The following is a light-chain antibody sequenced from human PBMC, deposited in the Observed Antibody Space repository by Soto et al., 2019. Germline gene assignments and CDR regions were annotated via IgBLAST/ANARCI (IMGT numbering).Light chain of an antibody. V-gene: IGLV1-44*01. CDR1: SPNIGSNT. CDR2: SDN. J-gene: IGLJ2*01. CDR3: SSYTSIITVV. Sequence: QSVLTQPPSASGAPGQRVPISCSGSSPNIGSNTASWYQQLPGAAPKLLIYSDNQRPSGVPDRFSGSKSGTSASLAISGLQSEDEADYYCSSYTSIITVVFGGGTKLTVL.